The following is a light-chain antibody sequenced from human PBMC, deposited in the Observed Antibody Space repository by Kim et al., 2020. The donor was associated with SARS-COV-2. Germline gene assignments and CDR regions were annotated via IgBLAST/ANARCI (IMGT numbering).Light chain of an antibody. CDR1: QSVSSY. J-gene: IGKJ4*01. V-gene: IGKV3-11*01. Sequence: EIVLTQSPATLSLSPGERATLSCRASQSVSSYLAWYQQKPGQAPRLLIYDASNRATGIPARFSGIGSGTDFTLTISSLEPGDFAVYYCQQRSNWPLTFGGGTKVEI. CDR2: DAS. CDR3: QQRSNWPLT.